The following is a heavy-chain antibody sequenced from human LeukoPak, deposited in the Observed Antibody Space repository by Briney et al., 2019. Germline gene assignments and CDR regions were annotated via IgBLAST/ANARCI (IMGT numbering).Heavy chain of an antibody. CDR2: LSHSGIGI. CDR1: GFTFSNYG. D-gene: IGHD3-16*01. V-gene: IGHV3-23*01. Sequence: PGGSLRLSCVASGFTFSNYGMSWVRQAPGKGLEWVSSLSHSGIGIYYADSVKGRFTISRDNSKNTLYVQMNSLRVEDTAVYYCAKLSLTNIMIRGNWFDSWGQGTLVTVSS. CDR3: AKLSLTNIMIRGNWFDS. J-gene: IGHJ5*01.